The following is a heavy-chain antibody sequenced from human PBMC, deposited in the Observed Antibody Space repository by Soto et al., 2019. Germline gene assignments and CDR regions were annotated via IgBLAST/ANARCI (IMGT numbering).Heavy chain of an antibody. D-gene: IGHD6-6*01. V-gene: IGHV3-33*01. CDR3: ARDLARAFDY. CDR2: IWYDGSNK. CDR1: GFTFSSYG. J-gene: IGHJ4*02. Sequence: QVQLVESGGGVVQPGRSLRLSCAASGFTFSSYGMHWVRQAPGKGLEWVAVIWYDGSNKYYADSVKGRFTISRDNSKNTLYLQMNSLRAEGTAVYYCARDLARAFDYWGQGTLVTVSS.